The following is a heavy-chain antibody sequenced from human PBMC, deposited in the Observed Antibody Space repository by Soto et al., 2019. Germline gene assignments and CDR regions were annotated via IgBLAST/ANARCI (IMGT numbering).Heavy chain of an antibody. Sequence: QVQLVQSGAEVKKPGASVKVSCKASGYTFTSYGINWVRQAPGQGLDWMGWINTYDGNTNHAQKFQGSVTMTTDTSTSTAYMELRSLSSDDTAVYYCAASQQFDYWGQGTLVTVSS. D-gene: IGHD6-13*01. CDR1: GYTFTSYG. CDR2: INTYDGNT. CDR3: AASQQFDY. J-gene: IGHJ4*02. V-gene: IGHV1-18*01.